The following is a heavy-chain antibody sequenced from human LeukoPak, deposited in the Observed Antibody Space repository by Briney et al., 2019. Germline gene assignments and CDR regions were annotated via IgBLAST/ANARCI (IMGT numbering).Heavy chain of an antibody. J-gene: IGHJ4*02. CDR3: ARDRGWELPFDY. Sequence: PGGSLRLSCAASGFTFSTYSMNWVRQTPGKGLEWVSYISSSSSTILYADSVKGRFTISRDNAKNSLYLQMNSLRAEDTAVYYCARDRGWELPFDYWGQGTLVTVSS. CDR1: GFTFSTYS. V-gene: IGHV3-48*04. CDR2: ISSSSSTI. D-gene: IGHD1-26*01.